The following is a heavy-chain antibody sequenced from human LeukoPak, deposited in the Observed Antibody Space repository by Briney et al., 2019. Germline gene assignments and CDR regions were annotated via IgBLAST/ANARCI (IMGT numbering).Heavy chain of an antibody. Sequence: ASVTVSCKACGYTFTSYYMHWVRQAPGQGLEWMGIINPSGDSTTYAQKFQGRVTMTRDTSTSTVYMELSSLRSEDTAVYYCARLEATINGMDVWGQGTTVTVSS. D-gene: IGHD5-12*01. CDR3: ARLEATINGMDV. CDR2: INPSGDST. J-gene: IGHJ6*02. CDR1: GYTFTSYY. V-gene: IGHV1-46*01.